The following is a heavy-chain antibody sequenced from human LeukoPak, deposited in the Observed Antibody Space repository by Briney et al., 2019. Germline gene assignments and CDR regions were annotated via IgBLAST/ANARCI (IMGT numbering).Heavy chain of an antibody. CDR1: GFTFSSYA. D-gene: IGHD3-10*01. Sequence: QPGTSLRLSCVASGFTFSSYAMSWVRQAPGKGLEWVSTMTGSGGSTNYADSVKGRFTISGDNSQHTLYLQMNSLRAEDTAVYYCAKPPTGSHFDYWGQGTLVTVSS. V-gene: IGHV3-23*01. CDR3: AKPPTGSHFDY. CDR2: MTGSGGST. J-gene: IGHJ4*02.